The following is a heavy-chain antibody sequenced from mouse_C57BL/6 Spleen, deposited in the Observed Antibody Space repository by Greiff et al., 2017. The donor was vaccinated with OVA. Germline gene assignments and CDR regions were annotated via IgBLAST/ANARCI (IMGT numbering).Heavy chain of an antibody. Sequence: VQLKESGPELVKPGASVKISCKASGYSFTGYYMNWVKQSPEKSLEWIGEINPSTGGTTYNQKFKAKATLTVDKSSSTAYMQLKSLTSEDSAVYYCSYYDAYWGQGTLVTVSA. V-gene: IGHV1-42*01. CDR2: INPSTGGT. D-gene: IGHD1-1*01. CDR1: GYSFTGYY. CDR3: SYYDAY. J-gene: IGHJ3*01.